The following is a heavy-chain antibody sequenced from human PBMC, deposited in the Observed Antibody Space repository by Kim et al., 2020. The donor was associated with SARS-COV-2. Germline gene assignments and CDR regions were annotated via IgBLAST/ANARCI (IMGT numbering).Heavy chain of an antibody. Sequence: GGSLRLSCAASGFTFGDYAMHWVRQAPGKGLEWVSGISWNSGSIGYADSVKGRFTISRDNAKNSLYLQMNSLRAEDTALYYCAKSRRIAVSEKRSAVDLWGRGTLVTVSS. V-gene: IGHV3-9*01. CDR2: ISWNSGSI. CDR3: AKSRRIAVSEKRSAVDL. D-gene: IGHD6-19*01. J-gene: IGHJ2*01. CDR1: GFTFGDYA.